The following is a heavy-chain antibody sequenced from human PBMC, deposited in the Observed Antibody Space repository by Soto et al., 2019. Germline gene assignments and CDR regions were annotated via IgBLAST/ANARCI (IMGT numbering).Heavy chain of an antibody. CDR1: GFSFSAYW. CDR2: IKQDGSEQ. V-gene: IGHV3-7*03. CDR3: AKDRLAGRFSY. Sequence: GGSLRLSCEASGFSFSAYWMSWVRQAPGKGLEWVANIKQDGSEQYYVDSVKGRFTISRDNSRNTVYLQMNSLRADDTAVYYCAKDRLAGRFSYSAQGTPVPVSS. D-gene: IGHD3-3*01. J-gene: IGHJ4*02.